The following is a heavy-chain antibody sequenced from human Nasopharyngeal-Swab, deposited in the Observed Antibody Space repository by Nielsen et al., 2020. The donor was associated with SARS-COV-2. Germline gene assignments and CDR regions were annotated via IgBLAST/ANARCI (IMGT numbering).Heavy chain of an antibody. CDR3: ARDPGFPNGMDV. J-gene: IGHJ6*02. CDR1: GFTVSSDY. V-gene: IGHV3-53*01. CDR2: IYGDGGT. D-gene: IGHD1-1*01. Sequence: GESLKISCAASGFTVSSDYMTWVRQAPGKGPEWVSSIYGDGGTYYADSAKGRFIISRDNSKNTLYLQMNSLRAEDTAVYYCARDPGFPNGMDVWGQGTTVTVSS.